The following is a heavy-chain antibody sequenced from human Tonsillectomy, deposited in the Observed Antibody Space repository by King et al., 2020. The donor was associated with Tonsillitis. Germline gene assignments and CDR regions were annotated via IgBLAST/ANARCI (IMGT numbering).Heavy chain of an antibody. CDR1: GYTFTSYG. Sequence: VQLVESGAEVKKPGASVKVSCKASGYTFTSYGISWVRQAPGQGLEGMGWISAYNGNTKYAQKLQGRVTMTTDTSTSTAYRELRSLRSDDTAVDYCAKYYYDSSGYQTYNAFDIWGQGTMVTVSS. V-gene: IGHV1-18*04. CDR2: ISAYNGNT. CDR3: AKYYYDSSGYQTYNAFDI. J-gene: IGHJ3*02. D-gene: IGHD3-22*01.